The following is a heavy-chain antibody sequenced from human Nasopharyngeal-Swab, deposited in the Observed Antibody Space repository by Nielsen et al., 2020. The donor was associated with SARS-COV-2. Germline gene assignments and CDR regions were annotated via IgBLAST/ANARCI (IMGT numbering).Heavy chain of an antibody. CDR2: IDWDDDK. CDR3: ARTSLGAVAVPTWDY. D-gene: IGHD6-19*01. J-gene: IGHJ4*02. CDR1: GFSLSTSGMC. V-gene: IGHV2-70*11. Sequence: SGPTLVKPTQTLTLTCTFSGFSLSTSGMCVSWIRQPPGKALEWLARIDWDDDKYYSTSLKTRLTISKDTSKNQVVLTMTNMDPVDTATYYCARTSLGAVAVPTWDYWGQGTLVTVSS.